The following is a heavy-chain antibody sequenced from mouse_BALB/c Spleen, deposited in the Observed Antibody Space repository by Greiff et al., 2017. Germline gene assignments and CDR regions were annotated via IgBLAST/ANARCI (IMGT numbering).Heavy chain of an antibody. V-gene: IGHV1-87*01. CDR2: IYPGDGDT. J-gene: IGHJ4*01. Sequence: QLHVKQSGAELARPGASVKLSCKASGYTFTSYWMQWVKQRPGQGLEWIGAIYPGDGDTRYTQKFKGKATLTADKSSSTAYMQLSSLASEDSAVYYCARAGYYAMDYWGQGTSVTVSS. CDR1: GYTFTSYW. CDR3: ARAGYYAMDY.